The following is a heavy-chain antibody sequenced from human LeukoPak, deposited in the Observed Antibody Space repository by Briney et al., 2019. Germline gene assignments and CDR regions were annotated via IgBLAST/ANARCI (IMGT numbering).Heavy chain of an antibody. CDR1: GGTFNSYA. D-gene: IGHD4/OR15-4a*01. J-gene: IGHJ6*03. Sequence: ASVKVSCKASGGTFNSYAISWVRQAPGQGLEWMGGIIPIFGTTNYARKFRGRVTLTADKSTRTAYMELSSLRSEDTAVYYCARGSRGAGSTYYYYYMDVWGKGTTVTVSS. V-gene: IGHV1-69*06. CDR2: IIPIFGTT. CDR3: ARGSRGAGSTYYYYYMDV.